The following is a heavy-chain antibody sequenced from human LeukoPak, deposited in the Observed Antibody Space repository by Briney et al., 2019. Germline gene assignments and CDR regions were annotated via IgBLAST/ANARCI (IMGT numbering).Heavy chain of an antibody. V-gene: IGHV1-46*01. CDR2: INPSGGST. CDR1: GYTFTSYY. D-gene: IGHD5-12*01. Sequence: ASVKVSCKASGYTFTSYYMRWVRQAPGQGLEWMGIINPSGGSTSYAQKFQGRVTMTRDTSTSTVYMELSSLRSEDTAVYYCARDREATFPISREWGQGTLVTVSS. CDR3: ARDREATFPISRE. J-gene: IGHJ4*02.